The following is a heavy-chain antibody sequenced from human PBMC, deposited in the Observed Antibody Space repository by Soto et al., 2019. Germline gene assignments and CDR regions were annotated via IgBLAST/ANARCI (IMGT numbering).Heavy chain of an antibody. V-gene: IGHV3-33*01. CDR2: IWYDGSNK. J-gene: IGHJ6*02. Sequence: GGSLRLSCAASGFTFSSYGMHWVRQAPGKGLEWVAVIWYDGSNKYYADSVKGRFTISRDNSKNTLYLQMNSLRAEDTAVYYCARPKYYYDSSGYRGMDVWGQGTTVTVSS. D-gene: IGHD3-22*01. CDR3: ARPKYYYDSSGYRGMDV. CDR1: GFTFSSYG.